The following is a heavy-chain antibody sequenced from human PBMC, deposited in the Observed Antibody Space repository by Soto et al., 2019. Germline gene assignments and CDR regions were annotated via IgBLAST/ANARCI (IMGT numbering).Heavy chain of an antibody. CDR2: ISAYNGNT. Sequence: SVKVSCKAFRYTVKGYYLHWLRQATGQGREWMGWISAYNGNTNYAQKLQGRVTMTTDTSTSTAYMELRSLRSDDMAVYYCARLGDYNWFDPWGQGTLVTVSS. D-gene: IGHD2-21*02. CDR1: RYTVKGYY. CDR3: ARLGDYNWFDP. V-gene: IGHV1-18*03. J-gene: IGHJ5*02.